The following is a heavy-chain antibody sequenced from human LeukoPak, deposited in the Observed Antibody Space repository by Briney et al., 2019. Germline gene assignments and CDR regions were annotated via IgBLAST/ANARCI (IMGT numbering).Heavy chain of an antibody. J-gene: IGHJ4*02. D-gene: IGHD4-17*01. CDR2: ISDSGAST. V-gene: IGHV3-23*01. CDR3: ATRNTMTTLMFDY. Sequence: QPGGSLRLSCAASRFTFNTYAMSWVRQAPGKGLEWVSAISDSGASTYYADSVKGRFTISRDNSKNTLYLQMNSLRAEDTAVYYCATRNTMTTLMFDYWGQGTLVTVSS. CDR1: RFTFNTYA.